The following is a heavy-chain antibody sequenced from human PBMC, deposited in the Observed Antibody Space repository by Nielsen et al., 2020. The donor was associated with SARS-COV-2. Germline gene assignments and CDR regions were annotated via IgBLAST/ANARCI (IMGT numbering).Heavy chain of an antibody. CDR1: GGSISSYY. CDR3: ARCPIAVAADY. D-gene: IGHD6-19*01. CDR2: IYYSGST. J-gene: IGHJ4*02. Sequence: SETLSLTCTVSGGSISSYYWSWIRQPPGKGLEWIGFIYYSGSTSYNPSLKSRVTISVDTSKNQFSLKLSSVTAADTAVYYCARCPIAVAADYWGQGTLVTVSS. V-gene: IGHV4-59*08.